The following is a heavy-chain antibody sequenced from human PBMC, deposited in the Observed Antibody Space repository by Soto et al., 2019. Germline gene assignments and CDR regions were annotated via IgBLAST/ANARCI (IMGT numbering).Heavy chain of an antibody. D-gene: IGHD2-15*01. CDR3: ARVAEDIVVVVAANYGMDV. CDR1: GFTFSSYW. J-gene: IGHJ6*02. CDR2: INSDGSST. Sequence: PGGSLRLSCAASGFTFSSYWMHWVRQAPGKGLVWVSRINSDGSSTSYADSVKGRFTISRDNAKNTLYLQMNSLRAEDTAVYYCARVAEDIVVVVAANYGMDVWGQGPTVTVSS. V-gene: IGHV3-74*01.